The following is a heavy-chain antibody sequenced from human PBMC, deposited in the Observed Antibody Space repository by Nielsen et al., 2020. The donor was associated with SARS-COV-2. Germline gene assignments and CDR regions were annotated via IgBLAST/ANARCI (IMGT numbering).Heavy chain of an antibody. V-gene: IGHV4-34*01. CDR1: GGSFTGYF. D-gene: IGHD3-22*01. CDR3: TRGLGYYDPRVYFQH. J-gene: IGHJ1*01. CDR2: IDHSGTT. Sequence: SETLSLTCEVSGGSFTGYFRSWIRQPPGGGLEWIGDIDHSGTTYYNPSLKSRVSISVDTSKNQFSLHLTYVTAADTAVYYCTRGLGYYDPRVYFQHWGQGTLVTVSS.